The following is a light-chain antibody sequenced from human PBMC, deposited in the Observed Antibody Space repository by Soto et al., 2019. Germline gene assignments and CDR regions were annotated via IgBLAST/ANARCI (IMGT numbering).Light chain of an antibody. CDR3: QQYGSSPWT. CDR2: GAS. Sequence: EIVLTQSPGTLSLSPGERATLSCRASQSVSSSYLAWYQQKPGQAPRLLIYGASSRATGIPDRLSGSGSGTDFTLTISRLEPEDFAVYYCQQYGSSPWTFGQGNKVEIK. J-gene: IGKJ1*01. V-gene: IGKV3-20*01. CDR1: QSVSSSY.